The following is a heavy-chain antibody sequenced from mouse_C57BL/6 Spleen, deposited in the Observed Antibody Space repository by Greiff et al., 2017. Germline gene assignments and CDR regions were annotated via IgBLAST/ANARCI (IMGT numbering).Heavy chain of an antibody. J-gene: IGHJ4*01. V-gene: IGHV1-69*01. CDR1: GYTFTSYW. CDR3: SRRGPYAMDY. CDR2: IDPSDSYT. Sequence: QVQLQQSGAELVRPGASVKLSCKASGYTFTSYWMHWVKQRPGQGLEWIGEIDPSDSYTNYNQKFKGKSTLTVDKSSSTAYMQLSSLTSEDSAVYYCSRRGPYAMDYWGQGTSVTVAS.